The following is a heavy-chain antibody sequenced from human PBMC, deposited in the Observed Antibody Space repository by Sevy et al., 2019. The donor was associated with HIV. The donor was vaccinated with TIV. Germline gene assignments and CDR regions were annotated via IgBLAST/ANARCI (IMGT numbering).Heavy chain of an antibody. CDR3: AKGPITMTFGFYFDY. V-gene: IGHV3-30*18. Sequence: GGSLRLSCAASGFTFSSYGMHWVRQAPGKGLEWVAVISNDGSSKYYADSVRGRFTISRDNSKNTLYLQMNSLRPDDTAVYYCAKGPITMTFGFYFDYWGQGTLVTVSS. J-gene: IGHJ4*02. CDR2: ISNDGSSK. CDR1: GFTFSSYG. D-gene: IGHD3-22*01.